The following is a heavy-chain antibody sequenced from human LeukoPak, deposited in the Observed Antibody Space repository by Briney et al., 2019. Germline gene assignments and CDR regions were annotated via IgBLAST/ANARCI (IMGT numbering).Heavy chain of an antibody. CDR1: GYTFTSYD. V-gene: IGHV1-8*01. Sequence: GASVKVSCKASGYTFTSYDINWVRQATGQGLEWMGWMNPNSGNTGYAQEFQGRVTMTRNTSISTAYMELSSLRSEDTAVYYCARVAPTYSSSWLFTHDAFDIWGQGTMVTVSS. CDR3: ARVAPTYSSSWLFTHDAFDI. CDR2: MNPNSGNT. D-gene: IGHD6-13*01. J-gene: IGHJ3*02.